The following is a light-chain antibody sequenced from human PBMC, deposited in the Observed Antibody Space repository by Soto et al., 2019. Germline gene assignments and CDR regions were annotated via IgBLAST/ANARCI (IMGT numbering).Light chain of an antibody. V-gene: IGKV3-11*01. CDR2: DAS. Sequence: IVLTQSPATLSLSPGERATLSCRASQSVSSSLAWYQQRPGQAPRLLIYDASNRAAGIPARFSGSGSGTDFTLTINNLEAEDFAVYYCQQRSNWPMYTFGQGTKVDIK. CDR1: QSVSSS. CDR3: QQRSNWPMYT. J-gene: IGKJ2*01.